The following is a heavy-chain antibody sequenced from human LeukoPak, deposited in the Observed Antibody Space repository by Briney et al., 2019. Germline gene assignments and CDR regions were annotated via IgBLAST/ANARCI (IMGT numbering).Heavy chain of an antibody. CDR2: TYTSGST. J-gene: IGHJ6*03. CDR1: GGSISSYY. D-gene: IGHD2-2*02. Sequence: SETLSLTCTVSGGSISSYYWSWIRQPAGKGLEWIGRTYTSGSTNYNPSLKSRVTMSVDTSKNQFSLKLSSVTAADTAVYYCARECSSSTSCYSDSYYYYMDVWGKGTTVTVSS. CDR3: ARECSSSTSCYSDSYYYYMDV. V-gene: IGHV4-4*07.